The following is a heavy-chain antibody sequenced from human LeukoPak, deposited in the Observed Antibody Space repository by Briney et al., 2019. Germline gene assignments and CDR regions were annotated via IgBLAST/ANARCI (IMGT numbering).Heavy chain of an antibody. D-gene: IGHD4-17*01. CDR3: AKDRRTTVTRGGFDY. CDR1: GFTFSSYG. Sequence: PGGSLRLSCAASGFTFSSYGMHWVRQAPGKGLEWVAFIRYDGSNKYYADSVKGRFTISRDNSKNTLYLQMNSLRAEDTAVYYCAKDRRTTVTRGGFDYWGQGTLVTVSS. CDR2: IRYDGSNK. V-gene: IGHV3-30*02. J-gene: IGHJ4*02.